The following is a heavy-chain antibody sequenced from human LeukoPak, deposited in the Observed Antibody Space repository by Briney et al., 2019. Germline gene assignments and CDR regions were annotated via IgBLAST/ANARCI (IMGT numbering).Heavy chain of an antibody. CDR2: IWYDGSNK. Sequence: GRSLRLSCAPSGFTFSSYDMHWVRQAPGKGLEWVAVIWYDGSNKYYADSVKGRFTISRDNSKNTLYLQMNSLRAEDTAVYYCARVHGSSWHHYFDYWGQGTLVTVSS. V-gene: IGHV3-33*01. CDR3: ARVHGSSWHHYFDY. D-gene: IGHD6-13*01. CDR1: GFTFSSYD. J-gene: IGHJ4*02.